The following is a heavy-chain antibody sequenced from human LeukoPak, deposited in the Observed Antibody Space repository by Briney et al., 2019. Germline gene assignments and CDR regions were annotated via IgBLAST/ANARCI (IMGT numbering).Heavy chain of an antibody. CDR2: ISGSSIYI. CDR3: ARDPPYSDSSGYYYDY. Sequence: GGSLRLSCAASGFTFSTYSMNWVRQAPGKGLEWVSSISGSSIYIYYADSVKGRFTISRDNAKNSLYLQMNSLRAEDTAVYYCARDPPYSDSSGYYYDYWGQGTQVTVSS. V-gene: IGHV3-21*01. J-gene: IGHJ4*02. D-gene: IGHD3-22*01. CDR1: GFTFSTYS.